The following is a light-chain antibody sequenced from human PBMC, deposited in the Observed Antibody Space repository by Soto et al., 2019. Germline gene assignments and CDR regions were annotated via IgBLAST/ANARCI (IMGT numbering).Light chain of an antibody. CDR3: QQYGSSPIT. Sequence: EILLTQSPATVSLSPGERATVSCRTSQSVRNCLAWYQQKPGQATRLIIYGASSRATGIPDRFSGSGSGTDFTLTISRLEPEDFAVYYCQQYGSSPITFGQGTRWRL. V-gene: IGKV3-20*01. CDR2: GAS. CDR1: QSVRNC. J-gene: IGKJ5*01.